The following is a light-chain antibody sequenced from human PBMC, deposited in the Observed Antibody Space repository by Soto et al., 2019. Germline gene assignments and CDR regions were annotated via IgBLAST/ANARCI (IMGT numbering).Light chain of an antibody. CDR3: SSYAGSNNYV. V-gene: IGLV2-8*01. J-gene: IGLJ1*01. CDR2: EVN. Sequence: QSALTQPPSASGSPGQSVTISCTGTSSDVGNYDSVSWYQHHPGKAPQAVIYEVNKRPPGVPDRFSGSKSGNTASLTVSGLQAEDEGDYYCSSYAGSNNYVFGTGTKLTVL. CDR1: SSDVGNYDS.